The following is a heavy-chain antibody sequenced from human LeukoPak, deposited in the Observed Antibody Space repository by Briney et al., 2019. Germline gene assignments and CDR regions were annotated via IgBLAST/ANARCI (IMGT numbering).Heavy chain of an antibody. CDR3: ATRDYTSSKY. CDR1: GFPLSSYW. J-gene: IGHJ4*02. Sequence: PGGSLRLSCAASGFPLSSYWMHWVRQAPGKGLVWVSDINSDGSTTRYADSVQGRFTISRDNAKNTLYLQMNSLRADDTAVYYCATRDYTSSKYWGQGTLVSVAS. CDR2: INSDGSTT. V-gene: IGHV3-74*01. D-gene: IGHD2-2*02.